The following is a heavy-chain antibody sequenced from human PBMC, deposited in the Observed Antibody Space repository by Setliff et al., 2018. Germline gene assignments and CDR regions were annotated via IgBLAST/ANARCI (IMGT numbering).Heavy chain of an antibody. CDR3: ARRNGEKLDP. CDR1: GGSISSGSYY. V-gene: IGHV4-61*02. Sequence: PSETLSLTCTVSGGSISSGSYYWSWIRQPAGKGLEWIGRIYTSGSTNYNPSLKSRVTISVDTSKNQFSLKLSSVTAADTAVYYCARRNGEKLDPWGQGTLVTVSS. J-gene: IGHJ5*02. CDR2: IYTSGST.